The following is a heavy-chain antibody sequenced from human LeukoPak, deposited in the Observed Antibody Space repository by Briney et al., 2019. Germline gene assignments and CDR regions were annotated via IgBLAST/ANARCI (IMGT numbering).Heavy chain of an antibody. CDR3: ASAITGTVTFDY. D-gene: IGHD1-20*01. J-gene: IGHJ4*02. CDR2: IYYSGST. V-gene: IGHV4-59*11. Sequence: SETLSLTCTVSGGSISSHYWSWIRQPPGKGLEGIGDIYYSGSTNYNPSLKSRVTISVDTSKNQFSLKLSSVTAADTAVYYCASAITGTVTFDYWGQGTLVTVSS. CDR1: GGSISSHY.